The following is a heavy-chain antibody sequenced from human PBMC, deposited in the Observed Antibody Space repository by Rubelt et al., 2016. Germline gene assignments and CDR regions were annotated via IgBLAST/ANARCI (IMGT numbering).Heavy chain of an antibody. Sequence: SGSGGSTYYADSVKGRFTISRDNAKNSLYLQMNSLRAGDTAVYYCARAFRYCSGGSCYSKYYFDYWGQGTLVTVSS. CDR3: ARAFRYCSGGSCYSKYYFDY. J-gene: IGHJ4*02. D-gene: IGHD2-15*01. V-gene: IGHV3-11*04. CDR2: SGSGGST.